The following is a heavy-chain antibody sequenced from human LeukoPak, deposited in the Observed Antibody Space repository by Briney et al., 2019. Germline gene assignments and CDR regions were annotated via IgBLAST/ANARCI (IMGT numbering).Heavy chain of an antibody. CDR3: ARTVAGAYYYYYYMDV. CDR1: GFTFSDHY. J-gene: IGHJ6*03. CDR2: ISSSGSTK. Sequence: GGSLTLSCAASGFTFSDHYMSWMRQAPGKGPEGVSYISSSGSTKYYAYSVKDRFTIPSHKPKNSMYLQMNSLRAEDTAVYYCARTVAGAYYYYYYMDVWGKGTTVTLSS. D-gene: IGHD6-19*01. V-gene: IGHV3-11*04.